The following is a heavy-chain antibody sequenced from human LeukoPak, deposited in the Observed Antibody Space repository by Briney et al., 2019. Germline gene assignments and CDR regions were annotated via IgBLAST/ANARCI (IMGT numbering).Heavy chain of an antibody. D-gene: IGHD7-27*01. Sequence: GGSLRLSCSASGFPLNSYTMHWVRQAPGKGLEWVAVILYDGSKETYADSVKSRFTVSRDNSKNTVDLQMNSLRVEDTAVYYCARDLAWGAFDYWGQGTLVTVSS. V-gene: IGHV3-30*04. CDR2: ILYDGSKE. J-gene: IGHJ4*02. CDR3: ARDLAWGAFDY. CDR1: GFPLNSYT.